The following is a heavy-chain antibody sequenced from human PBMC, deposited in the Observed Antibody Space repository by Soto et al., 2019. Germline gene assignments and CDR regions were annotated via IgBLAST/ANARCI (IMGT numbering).Heavy chain of an antibody. D-gene: IGHD3-22*01. Sequence: GASVKVSCKSSGYPFTHYGITWVRQAPGQGLEWMGWISPFNGNTNYGQTLQGRVTLTTDTPTSTVHMELRSLRSDDTAVYYCARDQSFDRSYYYGIDVWGQGNTVTVSS. J-gene: IGHJ6*02. CDR1: GYPFTHYG. V-gene: IGHV1-18*01. CDR3: ARDQSFDRSYYYGIDV. CDR2: ISPFNGNT.